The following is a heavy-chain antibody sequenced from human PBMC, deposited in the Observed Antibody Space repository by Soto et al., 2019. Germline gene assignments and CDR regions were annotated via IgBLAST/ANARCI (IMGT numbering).Heavy chain of an antibody. J-gene: IGHJ6*02. CDR1: GFTFSSFW. CDR3: ARDLRIQLFLYGMDV. Sequence: EVQLVESGGGLVQPGGSLRLSCAVSGFTFSSFWMSWVRQAPGKGLEWVANIKQDGSEKYYVDSVKGRFTISRDNAKNSLYLQMNSLRAEDTAVYYCARDLRIQLFLYGMDVWGQGTTVTVSS. D-gene: IGHD5-18*01. V-gene: IGHV3-7*01. CDR2: IKQDGSEK.